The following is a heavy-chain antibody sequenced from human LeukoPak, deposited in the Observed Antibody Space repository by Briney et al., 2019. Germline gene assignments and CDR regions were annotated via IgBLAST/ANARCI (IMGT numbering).Heavy chain of an antibody. D-gene: IGHD1-26*01. Sequence: SETLSLTCTVSGGSISSSSYYWGWIRQPPGKGLEWIGSIYHSGSTNYNPSLKSRVTISVDKSKNQFSLKLSSVTAADTAVYYCASHYSGSTFDYWGQGTLVTVSS. J-gene: IGHJ4*02. CDR1: GGSISSSSYY. CDR3: ASHYSGSTFDY. CDR2: IYHSGST. V-gene: IGHV4-39*07.